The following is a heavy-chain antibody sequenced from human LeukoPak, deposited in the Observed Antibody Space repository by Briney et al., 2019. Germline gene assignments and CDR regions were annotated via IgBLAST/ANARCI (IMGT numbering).Heavy chain of an antibody. CDR2: ISGSGTTK. D-gene: IGHD3/OR15-3a*01. CDR1: GFTFSSYS. CDR3: ARDPSRGLYYFDH. Sequence: GGSLRLSGAGSGFTFSSYSIYWVRQAPGKGLEWISYISGSGTTKYYADSVRGRFTISRDNSKNTLYLQMNSLRAEDTAVYYCARDPSRGLYYFDHWGQGTLVTVSS. J-gene: IGHJ4*02. V-gene: IGHV3-48*01.